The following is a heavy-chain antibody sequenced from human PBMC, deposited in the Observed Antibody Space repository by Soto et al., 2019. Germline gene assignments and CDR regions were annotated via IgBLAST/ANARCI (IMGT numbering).Heavy chain of an antibody. V-gene: IGHV4-59*01. CDR2: IYYLGST. Sequence: QVQLQESGPGQVKPSETLSLTCSVSGGSMSEYFWSWIRQSPGKGLEWIGYIYYLGSTDYNPSLKSRVTIPVDTSERQFSLRLTSVTAADTAVYYCARDGYDGSGSPYPAYWGPGTQVTVSS. CDR1: GGSMSEYF. J-gene: IGHJ4*02. D-gene: IGHD3-10*01. CDR3: ARDGYDGSGSPYPAY.